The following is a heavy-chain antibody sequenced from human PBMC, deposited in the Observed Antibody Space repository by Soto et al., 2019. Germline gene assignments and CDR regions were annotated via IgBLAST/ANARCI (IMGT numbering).Heavy chain of an antibody. D-gene: IGHD6-13*01. V-gene: IGHV3-23*01. CDR1: GFTFSTYA. CDR2: IGVTST. J-gene: IGHJ3*02. Sequence: TGGSLRLSCAASGFTFSTYAMSWVRQAPGMGLEWVSTIGVTSTFYADSVKGRFTISRDNSNNALYLQTNSLRAGDTAVYYCAKGILVKPPGTRAFDIWGQGTMVTVSS. CDR3: AKGILVKPPGTRAFDI.